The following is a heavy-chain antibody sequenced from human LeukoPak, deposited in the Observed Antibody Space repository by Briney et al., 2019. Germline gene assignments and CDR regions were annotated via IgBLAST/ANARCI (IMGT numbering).Heavy chain of an antibody. CDR1: GYSFTSYW. D-gene: IGHD3-9*01. Sequence: GGSLKISCKGSGYSFTSYWIGWVRQMPGKGLEWMGIIYPGDSDTRYSPSFQGQVTISADKSISTAYLQWSSLKASDTAMYYCARLSGILTASYGMDVWGQGTTVTVSS. CDR3: ARLSGILTASYGMDV. V-gene: IGHV5-51*01. CDR2: IYPGDSDT. J-gene: IGHJ6*02.